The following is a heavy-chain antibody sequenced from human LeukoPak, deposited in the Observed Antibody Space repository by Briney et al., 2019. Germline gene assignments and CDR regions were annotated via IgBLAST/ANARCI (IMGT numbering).Heavy chain of an antibody. CDR3: ARYYCGTSTTCYMFDF. CDR1: GFTFNTYW. D-gene: IGHD2-2*01. CDR2: INSDGSYT. V-gene: IGHV3-74*01. J-gene: IGHJ4*02. Sequence: PGGSLRLSCAASGFTFNTYWMHWVRQTPGKGLVWVSRINSDGSYTSYADSVKGRFTISRDNAKNSLYLQMSGLRADDTAVYYCARYYCGTSTTCYMFDFWGQGTLVTVSS.